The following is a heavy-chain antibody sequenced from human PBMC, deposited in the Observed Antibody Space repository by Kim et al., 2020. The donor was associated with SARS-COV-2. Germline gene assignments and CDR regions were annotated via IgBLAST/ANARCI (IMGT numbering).Heavy chain of an antibody. J-gene: IGHJ4*01. CDR3: ARVYDDFWSGYWNYFDY. D-gene: IGHD3-3*01. V-gene: IGHV3-30-3*01. Sequence: GGSLRLSCAASGFTFSSYAMHWVRQAPGKGLEWVAVISYDGSNKYYADSVKGRFTISRDNSKNTLYLQMNSLRAEDTAVYYCARVYDDFWSGYWNYFDY. CDR1: GFTFSSYA. CDR2: ISYDGSNK.